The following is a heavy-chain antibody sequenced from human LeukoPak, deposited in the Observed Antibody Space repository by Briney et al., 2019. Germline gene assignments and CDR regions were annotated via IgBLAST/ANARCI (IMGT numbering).Heavy chain of an antibody. CDR1: GFNFSSYG. V-gene: IGHV3-30*18. CDR3: AKETVTTWKYFDY. CDR2: ISYDGSNK. J-gene: IGHJ4*02. Sequence: PGGSLRLSCAASGFNFSSYGMHWVRQAPGKGLEWVAVISYDGSNKYYADSVKGRFTISRDNSKNTLYLQMNSLRAEDTAVYHCAKETVTTWKYFDYWGQGTLVTVSS. D-gene: IGHD4-17*01.